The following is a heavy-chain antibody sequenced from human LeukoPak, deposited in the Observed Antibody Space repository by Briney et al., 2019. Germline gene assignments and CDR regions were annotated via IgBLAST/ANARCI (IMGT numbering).Heavy chain of an antibody. V-gene: IGHV4-59*01. CDR1: GGSMSSYY. D-gene: IGHD1-26*01. CDR3: ARGFRGASLDY. J-gene: IGHJ4*02. CDR2: IYHSGST. Sequence: PSETLSLTCSVSGGSMSSYYWSWIRPSPGKGLEWIGYIYHSGSTDYNSSLKSRVTISEDTSKKRFSLKVSSVTAADTAVYYCARGFRGASLDYWGQGTLVTVSS.